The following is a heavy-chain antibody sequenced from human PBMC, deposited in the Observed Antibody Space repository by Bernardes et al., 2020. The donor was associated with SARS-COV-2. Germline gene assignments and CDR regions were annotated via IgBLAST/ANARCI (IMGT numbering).Heavy chain of an antibody. Sequence: GGSLRLSCAASGFTVSSNYMSWVRQAPGKGLEWVSVIYSGGSTYYADSVKGRFTISRDNSKNTLYLQMNSLRAEDTAVYYCAREGITIFGVVTHNMDVWGKGTTVTVSS. J-gene: IGHJ6*03. CDR2: IYSGGST. CDR3: AREGITIFGVVTHNMDV. V-gene: IGHV3-53*01. D-gene: IGHD3-3*01. CDR1: GFTVSSNY.